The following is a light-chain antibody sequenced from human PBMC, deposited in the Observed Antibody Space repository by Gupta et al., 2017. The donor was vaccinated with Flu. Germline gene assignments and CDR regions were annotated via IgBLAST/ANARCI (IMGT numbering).Light chain of an antibody. Sequence: QSVLTQPPSVSGAPGQSVTISCTGSSSNIGAAYDVLWYQQLPGTAPKLLIYGNNNRPSGVPDRFSGSRSGTSASLAITGLQAEDEADYYCQSYDSTLSASVFGGGTKVAVV. CDR3: QSYDSTLSASV. V-gene: IGLV1-40*01. J-gene: IGLJ3*02. CDR1: SSNIGAAYD. CDR2: GNN.